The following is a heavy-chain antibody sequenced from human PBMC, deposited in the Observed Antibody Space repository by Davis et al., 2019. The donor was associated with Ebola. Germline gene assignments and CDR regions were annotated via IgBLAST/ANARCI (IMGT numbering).Heavy chain of an antibody. J-gene: IGHJ5*02. CDR3: AREDYGDYFRTTWFDP. CDR2: IYPGDSET. D-gene: IGHD4-17*01. V-gene: IGHV5-51*01. Sequence: PGGSLRLSCNTSGYIFTHYWIAWVRQVPGKGLEWMGSIYPGDSETRYSPSLQGQATISVDKSISTAYLRWSSLKAEDTAVYYCAREDYGDYFRTTWFDPWGQGTLVTVSS. CDR1: GYIFTHYW.